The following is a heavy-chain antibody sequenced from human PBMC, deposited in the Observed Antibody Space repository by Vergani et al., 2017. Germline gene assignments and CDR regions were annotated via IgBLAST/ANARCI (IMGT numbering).Heavy chain of an antibody. D-gene: IGHD2-2*01. Sequence: EVQLEESGGGLVLPGRSLRLSCVASGFTSAGYAMHWVRQAPGKGLEWVSGISWNSNSIGYADSVKGRFTISRDNAKNTLYLQMNSLRAEDTAVYYWAKAACGSTSCKGGDWFDPWGQGTLVTVSS. J-gene: IGHJ5*02. CDR3: AKAACGSTSCKGGDWFDP. V-gene: IGHV3-9*02. CDR1: GFTSAGYA. CDR2: ISWNSNSI.